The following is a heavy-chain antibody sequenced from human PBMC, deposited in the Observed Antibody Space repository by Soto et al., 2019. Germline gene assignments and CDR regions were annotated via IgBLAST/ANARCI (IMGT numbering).Heavy chain of an antibody. V-gene: IGHV3-30*18. J-gene: IGHJ4*02. D-gene: IGHD3-10*01. CDR2: ISYDGAAY. Sequence: GGSLRLSCEASGLNFTKHPMIWVRQGPGKGLEWVASISYDGAAYNDADSVRGRFTISRDNSKNTLSLQMNSLRPEDTAVYYCAKDWVNSGRSSPLDHWGQGTLVTVSS. CDR3: AKDWVNSGRSSPLDH. CDR1: GLNFTKHP.